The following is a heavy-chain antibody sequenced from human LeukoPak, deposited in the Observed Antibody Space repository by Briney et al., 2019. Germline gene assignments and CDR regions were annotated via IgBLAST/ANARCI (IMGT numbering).Heavy chain of an antibody. J-gene: IGHJ4*02. CDR3: ARDMRHYRYYESDEYYFNFEY. V-gene: IGHV1-18*01. D-gene: IGHD3-22*01. CDR1: GYIFTSYG. Sequence: ASVRVSCKASGYIFTSYGLSWVRRAPGQGLEWMGWISANNGHTHYAQKFQGRLTITRDMSTRTVDMELRSLRSDDTAVYYCARDMRHYRYYESDEYYFNFEYWGQGTLVTVSS. CDR2: ISANNGHT.